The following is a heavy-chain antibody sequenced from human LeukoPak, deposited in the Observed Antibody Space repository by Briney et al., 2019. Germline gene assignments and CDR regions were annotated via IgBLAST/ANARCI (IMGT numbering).Heavy chain of an antibody. D-gene: IGHD3-10*01. CDR1: GFTFSSYG. Sequence: PGGSLRLSCAASGFTFSSYGMHWVRQAPGKGLEWVAVIWYDGSNKYYADSVKGRFTISRDNSKNSLYLQMNSLRVEDTAVYYCASVLWFGGIFFDYWGQGTLVTVSS. CDR2: IWYDGSNK. V-gene: IGHV3-33*01. CDR3: ASVLWFGGIFFDY. J-gene: IGHJ4*02.